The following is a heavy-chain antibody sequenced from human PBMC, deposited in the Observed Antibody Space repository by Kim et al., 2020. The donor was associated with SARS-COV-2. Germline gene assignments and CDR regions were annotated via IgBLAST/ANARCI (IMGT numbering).Heavy chain of an antibody. D-gene: IGHD3-22*01. CDR3: ARARPPWDSSGYYPIDY. V-gene: IGHV4-59*01. J-gene: IGHJ4*02. Sequence: LKSRVTISVDTSKNQFSLKLSSVTAADTAVYYCARARPPWDSSGYYPIDYWGQGTLVTVSS.